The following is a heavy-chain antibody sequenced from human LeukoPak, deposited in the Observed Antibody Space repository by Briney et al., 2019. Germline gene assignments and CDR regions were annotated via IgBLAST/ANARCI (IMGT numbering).Heavy chain of an antibody. D-gene: IGHD3-9*01. CDR2: IIPIFGTA. CDR3: ARTRSTYYDILTGYPSFDY. Sequence: GSSVKVSRKASGGTFSSYAISWVRQAPGQGLEWMGGIIPIFGTANYAEKFQGRVTITTDESTSTAYMELSSLRSEDTAVYYCARTRSTYYDILTGYPSFDYWGQGTLVTVSS. CDR1: GGTFSSYA. J-gene: IGHJ4*02. V-gene: IGHV1-69*05.